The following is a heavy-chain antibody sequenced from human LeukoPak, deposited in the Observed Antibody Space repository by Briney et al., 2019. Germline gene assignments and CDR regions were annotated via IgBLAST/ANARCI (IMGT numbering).Heavy chain of an antibody. V-gene: IGHV4-59*01. D-gene: IGHD3-22*01. J-gene: IGHJ4*02. CDR1: GGSISSYY. Sequence: SETLSLTCTVSGGSISSYYWSWIRQPPGKGLEWIGYIYYSGSTNYNPSLKSRVTISVDTSKNQFSLKLSSVTAADTAVYYCARADYDSSGYWPLLDYWGQGTLVTVSS. CDR3: ARADYDSSGYWPLLDY. CDR2: IYYSGST.